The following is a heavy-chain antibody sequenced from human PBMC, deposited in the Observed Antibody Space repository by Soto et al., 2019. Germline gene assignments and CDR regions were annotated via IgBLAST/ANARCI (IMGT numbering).Heavy chain of an antibody. CDR3: QRNRDNAFAS. D-gene: IGHD1-1*01. V-gene: IGHV3-7*01. J-gene: IGHJ4*02. Sequence: EVQLVESGGGLVQPGGSLRLSCAASGFMFSNYWMSWVRQAPGKGLEWVAIIKQDGSDKYYVDSVKGRFTISRDNAKNSLYLKMNSLRIGGGGVYSCQRNRDNAFASWGRGPLVTVPS. CDR2: IKQDGSDK. CDR1: GFMFSNYW.